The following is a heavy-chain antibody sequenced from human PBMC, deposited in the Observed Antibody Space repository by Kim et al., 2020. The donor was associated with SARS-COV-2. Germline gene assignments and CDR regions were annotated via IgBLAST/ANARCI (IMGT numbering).Heavy chain of an antibody. D-gene: IGHD2-21*02. J-gene: IGHJ4*02. CDR3: AKALAPDCGGDCRTH. CDR1: GFTLSSSG. V-gene: IGHV3-23*01. Sequence: GGSLRLSCAASGFTLSSSGMSWVRQAPGKGLEWVSGIDGSGGSTSYADSVKGRFTISRDNSKNTLYLQMNSLRADDTAIYYCAKALAPDCGGDCRTHWGQGTLVAVSS. CDR2: IDGSGGST.